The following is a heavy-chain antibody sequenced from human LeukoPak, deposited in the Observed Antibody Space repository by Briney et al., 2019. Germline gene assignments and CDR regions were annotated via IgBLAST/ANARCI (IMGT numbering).Heavy chain of an antibody. CDR1: GFTVSSNY. D-gene: IGHD3-10*01. Sequence: GGSLRLSCAASGFTVSSNYMSWVRQAPGKGLEWVPVIYSGGSTYYADSVKGRFTISRHNAKNSLYLQMNSLRVEDTAVYYCARGEVHYYGSGSDYWGQGTLVTVSS. CDR2: IYSGGST. J-gene: IGHJ4*02. V-gene: IGHV3-66*01. CDR3: ARGEVHYYGSGSDY.